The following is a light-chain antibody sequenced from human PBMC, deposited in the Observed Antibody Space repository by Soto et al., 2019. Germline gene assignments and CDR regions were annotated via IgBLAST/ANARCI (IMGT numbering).Light chain of an antibody. Sequence: IQMTQSPSSVAASTGDRVAIICRASQGISSYLAWYQQKPGEAPKLLIYAASTLQSGVPPRVSGSGSGTDITLTISCLQSEDFATYYCQQYYSYPPTFGQGTKVEIK. CDR2: AAS. V-gene: IGKV1-8*01. CDR3: QQYYSYPPT. CDR1: QGISSY. J-gene: IGKJ1*01.